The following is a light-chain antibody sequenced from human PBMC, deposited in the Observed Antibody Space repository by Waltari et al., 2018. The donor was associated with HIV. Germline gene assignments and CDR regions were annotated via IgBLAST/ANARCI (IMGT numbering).Light chain of an antibody. CDR3: QQYAASPLT. J-gene: IGKJ4*01. V-gene: IGKV3-20*01. Sequence: FSRSSPRLRSPSLARYPRKPCQAPKLLIFVASTRAPGIPDRFSGSWVVTDFILTISRREPEDCTVYYCQQYAASPLTCGGGTRVEIK. CDR1: PRLRSPS. CDR2: VAS.